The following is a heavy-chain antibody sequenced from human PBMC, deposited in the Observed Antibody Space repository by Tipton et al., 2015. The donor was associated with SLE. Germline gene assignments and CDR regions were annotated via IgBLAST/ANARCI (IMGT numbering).Heavy chain of an antibody. V-gene: IGHV4-34*01. CDR1: GGSFSGYY. D-gene: IGHD3-3*01. J-gene: IGHJ4*02. Sequence: TLSLTCAVYGGSFSGYYWSWIRQPPGKGLEWIGEINHSGSTNYNPSLKSRVTISVDTSKNQFSLKLSSVTAADTAVYCCARQGDFWSGSALDWGQGTLVTVSS. CDR3: ARQGDFWSGSALD. CDR2: INHSGST.